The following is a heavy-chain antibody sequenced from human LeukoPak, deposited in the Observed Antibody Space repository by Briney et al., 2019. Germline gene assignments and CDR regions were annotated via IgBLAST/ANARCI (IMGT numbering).Heavy chain of an antibody. Sequence: ASVKVSCKASGYTFTSYGISWVRQAPGQGLEWMGWISAYNGNTNYAQKLQGRVTMTTDTSTSTAYMELRSLRSDDTAVYYCARDYYYDNSGWLGYWGQGTLVTVSS. CDR1: GYTFTSYG. D-gene: IGHD3-22*01. CDR3: ARDYYYDNSGWLGY. V-gene: IGHV1-18*01. CDR2: ISAYNGNT. J-gene: IGHJ4*02.